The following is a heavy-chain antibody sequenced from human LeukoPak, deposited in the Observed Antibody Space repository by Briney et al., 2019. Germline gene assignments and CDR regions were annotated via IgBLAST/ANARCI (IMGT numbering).Heavy chain of an antibody. CDR1: GFMLSSYS. CDR2: IGSGSFTI. V-gene: IGHV3-48*04. J-gene: IGHJ4*02. CDR3: ARDFGLWSGYYSTNTFDL. D-gene: IGHD3-3*01. Sequence: GGSLRLSCAASGFMLSSYSMNWVRQAPGKGLEWVAYIGSGSFTIYYADSVKGRFTISRDNAKNSLYLQMNSLRAEDTAVYYCARDFGLWSGYYSTNTFDLWGQGTLVTVSS.